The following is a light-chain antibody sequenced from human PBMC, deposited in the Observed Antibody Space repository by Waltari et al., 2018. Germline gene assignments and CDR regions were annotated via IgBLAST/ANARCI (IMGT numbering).Light chain of an antibody. CDR3: QQYDDTPFT. Sequence: DIVMTQSPDSLAVSLGGRATITCKSSQGVLNSSNNKNCLTWYQQKPGQPPKLLIYWAATRATGVPDRFSGSGSATDFTLTISSLQAEDVAVYYCQQYDDTPFTFGPGTKVDIK. V-gene: IGKV4-1*01. CDR2: WAA. J-gene: IGKJ3*01. CDR1: QGVLNSSNNKNC.